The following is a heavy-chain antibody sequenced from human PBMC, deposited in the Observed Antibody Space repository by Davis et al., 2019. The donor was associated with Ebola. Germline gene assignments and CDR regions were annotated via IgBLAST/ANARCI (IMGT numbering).Heavy chain of an antibody. Sequence: GESLKISCKGSGYSFTSYWIGWVRQMPGKGLEWMGIIYPGDSDTRYSPSFQGQVTISADKSISTAYLQWSSLKASDTAMYYCARDSSIMGYDSIGYLLYWGQGTLVTVSS. D-gene: IGHD3-22*01. V-gene: IGHV5-51*01. J-gene: IGHJ4*02. CDR3: ARDSSIMGYDSIGYLLY. CDR2: IYPGDSDT. CDR1: GYSFTSYW.